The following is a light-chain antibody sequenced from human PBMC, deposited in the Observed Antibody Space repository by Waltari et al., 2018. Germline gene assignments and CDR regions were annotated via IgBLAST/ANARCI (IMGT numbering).Light chain of an antibody. CDR3: QHRSI. CDR2: DTS. J-gene: IGKJ4*01. V-gene: IGKV3-11*01. CDR1: QSVSSY. Sequence: EIVLTQSPATLSLSPGERATLSCRASQSVSSYLAWYQQEPGQAPRLLMYDTSNRATGITARFSGSWSGTDFTLTISSLEPEDFAVYYCQHRSIFGGGTKVEIK.